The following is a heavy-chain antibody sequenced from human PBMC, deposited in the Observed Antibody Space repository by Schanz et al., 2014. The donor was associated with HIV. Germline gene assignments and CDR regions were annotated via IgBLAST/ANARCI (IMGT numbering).Heavy chain of an antibody. CDR3: AREGESSGRAGLFDL. D-gene: IGHD6-19*01. CDR2: KSHDGFSK. J-gene: IGHJ3*01. V-gene: IGHV3-30*09. CDR1: GLTFSSSI. Sequence: QVQLVESGGGVGQPGRSLRLSCTASGLTFSSSIMHWVRQAPGKGLEGVAGKSHDGFSKYFADSVKGRFAISREDSKNTVHLQMDSLRPEDTAVYYCAREGESSGRAGLFDLWGQGAMVTVSS.